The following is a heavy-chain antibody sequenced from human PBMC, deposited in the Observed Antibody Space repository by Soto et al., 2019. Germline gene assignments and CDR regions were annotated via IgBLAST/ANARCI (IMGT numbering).Heavy chain of an antibody. CDR3: ARGNCSGDSNPSYCYYYGMDV. CDR1: GGTFSSYA. D-gene: IGHD2-21*02. V-gene: IGHV1-69*06. CDR2: IIPIFGTA. Sequence: QVQLVQSGAEVKKPGSSVKVSCKASGGTFSSYAISWVRQAPGQGLEWMGGIIPIFGTANYAQKFQGRVTITADKFTSTAYMELSSLRSEDTAVYFCARGNCSGDSNPSYCYYYGMDVWGQGTTVTVSS. J-gene: IGHJ6*02.